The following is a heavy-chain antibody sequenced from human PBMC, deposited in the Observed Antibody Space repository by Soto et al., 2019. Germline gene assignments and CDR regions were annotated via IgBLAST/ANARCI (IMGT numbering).Heavy chain of an antibody. CDR3: ARGRAAPYYDSSGPLGD. D-gene: IGHD3-22*01. V-gene: IGHV4-34*01. CDR1: GGSFSGYY. CDR2: INHSGST. J-gene: IGHJ4*02. Sequence: SETLSLTCAVYGGSFSGYYWSWIRQPPGKGLEWIGEINHSGSTNYNPSLKSRVTISVDTSKNQFSLKLSSVTAADTAVYYCARGRAAPYYDSSGPLGDWGQGTLVIVSS.